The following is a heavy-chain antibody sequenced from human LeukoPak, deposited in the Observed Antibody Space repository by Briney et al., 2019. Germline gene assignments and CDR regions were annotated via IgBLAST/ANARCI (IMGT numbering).Heavy chain of an antibody. J-gene: IGHJ3*02. CDR2: ISHSGSI. Sequence: PGRSLRLSCAASGFTFSRYAMNWVRQAPGKGLEWVSSISHSGSISYADSVKGRFTISRDNSKNTLYLQMSSLRAADTAIYYCAKELTERWLIDAFDIWGQGTVVTVSS. V-gene: IGHV3-23*01. CDR1: GFTFSRYA. CDR3: AKELTERWLIDAFDI. D-gene: IGHD6-19*01.